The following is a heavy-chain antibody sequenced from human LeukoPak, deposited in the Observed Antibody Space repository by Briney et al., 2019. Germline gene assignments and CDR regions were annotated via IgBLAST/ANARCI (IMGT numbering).Heavy chain of an antibody. CDR2: IIPIFGTP. CDR1: GGTFSGYA. Sequence: ASVKVSCKASGGTFSGYAISWVRQAPGQGLEWMGGIIPIFGTPNYAQEFQGRVTIATDESTSTAYMELSSLRSEDTAVYYCARDPTQYLRYGYFDYWGQGTLVTVSS. CDR3: ARDPTQYLRYGYFDY. J-gene: IGHJ4*02. D-gene: IGHD4-11*01. V-gene: IGHV1-69*05.